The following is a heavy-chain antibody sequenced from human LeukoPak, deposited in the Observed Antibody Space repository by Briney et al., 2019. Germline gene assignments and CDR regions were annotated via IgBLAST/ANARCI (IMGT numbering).Heavy chain of an antibody. J-gene: IGHJ4*02. CDR1: GFSFGSYA. CDR3: ARDLSHYGLDF. Sequence: GGSLRLSCAASGFSFGSYAMSWVRQAPGKGLEWVSEISGSVSGSGDSTHHADSVKGRFTISRDTYNNMLFLQMNDLRAEDTAVYYCARDLSHYGLDFGAQGTLVTVSS. CDR2: VSGSGDST. D-gene: IGHD3-16*01. V-gene: IGHV3-23*01.